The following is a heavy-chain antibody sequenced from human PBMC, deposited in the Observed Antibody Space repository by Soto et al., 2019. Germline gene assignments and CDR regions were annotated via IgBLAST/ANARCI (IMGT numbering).Heavy chain of an antibody. D-gene: IGHD3-22*01. CDR3: EKGRESSVSYRHFDY. J-gene: IGHJ4*01. CDR1: GFTFSSYA. CDR2: ISAGAVAT. Sequence: GVSLRLSCAASGFTFSSYAMSWVRQAPGKGLEWVSAISAGAVATNYADSVKGRFTISRDNSKNTLYLQMNSLRAEDTAVYYCEKGRESSVSYRHFDYWVYGALVTVS. V-gene: IGHV3-23*01.